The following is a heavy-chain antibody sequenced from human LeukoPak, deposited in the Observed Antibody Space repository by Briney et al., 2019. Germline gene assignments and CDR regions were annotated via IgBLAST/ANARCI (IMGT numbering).Heavy chain of an antibody. Sequence: GGSLRLSCAASGFSFSSYTMNWVRQAPGKGLEWISYISSSSSTIYYADSVKGRFTISRDNAKNSLYLQMNSLRAEDTAVYYCAKDSSSWPEYFQHWGQGTLVTVSS. J-gene: IGHJ1*01. V-gene: IGHV3-48*01. D-gene: IGHD6-13*01. CDR1: GFSFSSYT. CDR3: AKDSSSWPEYFQH. CDR2: ISSSSSTI.